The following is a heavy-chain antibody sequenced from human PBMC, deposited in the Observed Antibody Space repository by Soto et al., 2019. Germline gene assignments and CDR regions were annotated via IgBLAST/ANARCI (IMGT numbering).Heavy chain of an antibody. Sequence: GGSLRLSCAASVFTFSSSAMSWVRQTPGKGLEWVSAISGSGGSTYYADSVKGRFTISRDNSRNTLYLQMNSLRAEDTAVYYCAKADYDFWSGYPYIYYYYYYMDVWGKGTTVTVSS. V-gene: IGHV3-23*01. CDR1: VFTFSSSA. J-gene: IGHJ6*03. CDR2: ISGSGGST. CDR3: AKADYDFWSGYPYIYYYYYYMDV. D-gene: IGHD3-3*01.